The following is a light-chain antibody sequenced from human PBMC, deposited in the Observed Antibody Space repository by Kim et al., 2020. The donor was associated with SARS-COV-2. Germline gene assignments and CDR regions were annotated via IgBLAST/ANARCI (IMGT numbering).Light chain of an antibody. V-gene: IGLV2-14*01. CDR3: NSFTTSSTWV. CDR2: EVT. CDR1: SSDVCGYNY. Sequence: QSALNQPASVSGSPGQSITISCTGTSSDVCGYNYVSWYQQRPGKAPKLMIYEVTNRPSGVSNRFSRSKSGNTASLTISGIQAEDEADYYCNSFTTSSTWVFGGGTQLTVL. J-gene: IGLJ3*02.